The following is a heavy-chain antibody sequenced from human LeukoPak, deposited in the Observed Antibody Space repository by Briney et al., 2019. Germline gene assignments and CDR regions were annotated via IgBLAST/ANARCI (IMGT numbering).Heavy chain of an antibody. CDR2: ISYDGSNK. CDR1: GFTFSSYA. CDR3: AKVLSKGGGYYLTDF. J-gene: IGHJ4*02. Sequence: PGGSLRLSCAASGFTFSSYAMHWVRQAPGKGLEWVAVISYDGSNKYYADSVKGRFTISRDNSKNTLYLQMNSLRVEDSAVYYCAKVLSKGGGYYLTDFWGQGTLVTVSS. D-gene: IGHD3-22*01. V-gene: IGHV3-30-3*01.